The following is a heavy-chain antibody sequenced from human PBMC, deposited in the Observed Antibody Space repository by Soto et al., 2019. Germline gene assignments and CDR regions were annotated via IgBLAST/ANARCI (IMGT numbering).Heavy chain of an antibody. CDR1: GGSVSSGSYY. V-gene: IGHV4-61*01. Sequence: SETLSLTCTVSGGSVSSGSYYWSWIRQPPGKGLEWIGYIYYSGSTNYNPSLKSRVTISVDTSKNQFSLKPSSVTAADTAVYYCARFGPAWMGPNTYYFDYWGQGTLVTVSS. D-gene: IGHD3-10*01. CDR2: IYYSGST. CDR3: ARFGPAWMGPNTYYFDY. J-gene: IGHJ4*02.